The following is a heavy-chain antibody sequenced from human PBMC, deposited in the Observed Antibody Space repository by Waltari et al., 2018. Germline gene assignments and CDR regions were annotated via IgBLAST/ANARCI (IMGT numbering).Heavy chain of an antibody. V-gene: IGHV1-69*01. CDR2: IIPIFGTA. CDR1: GGTFSSYA. CDR3: ARSPITMIVVVITLYFDY. Sequence: QVQLVQSGAEVKKPGSSVKVSCKASGGTFSSYAISWVRQAPGHGLEWMGGIIPIFGTANYAQKFQGRVTITADESTSTAYMELSSLRSEDTAVYYCARSPITMIVVVITLYFDYWGQGTLVTVSS. D-gene: IGHD3-22*01. J-gene: IGHJ4*02.